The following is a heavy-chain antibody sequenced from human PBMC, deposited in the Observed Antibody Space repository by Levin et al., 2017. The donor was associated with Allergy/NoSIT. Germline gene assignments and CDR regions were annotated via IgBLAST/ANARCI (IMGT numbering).Heavy chain of an antibody. J-gene: IGHJ6*02. Sequence: SETLSLTCTVSGGSISDDSYYWAWVRQPPGKGLEWIGSIYYDGSAYYNPSLKTRLTISVDTSKNQFSLRVNSVTAADTAVYYRAGEPNSPYYYHYGLDVWGQGTTVTVSS. CDR2: IYYDGSA. CDR3: AGEPNSPYYYHYGLDV. CDR1: GGSISDDSYY. D-gene: IGHD2/OR15-2a*01. V-gene: IGHV4-39*07.